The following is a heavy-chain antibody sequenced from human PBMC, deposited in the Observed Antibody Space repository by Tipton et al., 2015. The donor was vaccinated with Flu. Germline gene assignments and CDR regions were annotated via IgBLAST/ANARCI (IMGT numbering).Heavy chain of an antibody. CDR3: ARLDYDFWSAPFDY. Sequence: SLRLSCAASGFTFSSYSMNWVRQAPGKGLEWVSYISSSSSTIYYADSVKGRFTISRDNAKNSLYLQMNSLRAEDTAVYYCARLDYDFWSAPFDYWGQGTLVTVSS. J-gene: IGHJ4*02. CDR2: ISSSSSTI. D-gene: IGHD3-3*01. V-gene: IGHV3-48*01. CDR1: GFTFSSYS.